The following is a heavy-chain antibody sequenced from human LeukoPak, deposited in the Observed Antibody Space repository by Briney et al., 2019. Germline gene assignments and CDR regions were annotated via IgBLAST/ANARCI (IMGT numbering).Heavy chain of an antibody. CDR1: GFTLSSYA. CDR2: ISYDGSNK. D-gene: IGHD1-26*01. Sequence: GGSLRLSCAASGFTLSSYAMSWVRQAPGKGLEWVAVISYDGSNKYYADSVKGRFTISRDNSKNTLYLQMNSLRAEDTAVYYCARLSGSFLDYWGQGTLVTVSS. CDR3: ARLSGSFLDY. J-gene: IGHJ4*02. V-gene: IGHV3-30*03.